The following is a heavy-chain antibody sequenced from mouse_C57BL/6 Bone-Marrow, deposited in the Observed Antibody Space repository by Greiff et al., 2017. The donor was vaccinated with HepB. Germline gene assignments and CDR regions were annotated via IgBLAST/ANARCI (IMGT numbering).Heavy chain of an antibody. V-gene: IGHV14-4*01. CDR2: IDPENGDT. CDR1: GFNIKDDY. CDR3: TTGSNYVWFAY. D-gene: IGHD2-5*01. J-gene: IGHJ3*01. Sequence: EVKLVESGAELVRPGASVKLSCTASGFNIKDDYMHWVKQRPEQGLEWIGWIDPENGDTEYASKFQGKATITADTSSNTAYLQLSSLTSEDTAVYYCTTGSNYVWFAYWGQGTLVTVSA.